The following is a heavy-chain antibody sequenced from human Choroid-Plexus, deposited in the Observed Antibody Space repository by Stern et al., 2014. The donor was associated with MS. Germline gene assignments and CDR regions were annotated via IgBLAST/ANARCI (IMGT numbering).Heavy chain of an antibody. CDR1: GFTFGSCA. Sequence: VQSGRPLRLSCVASGFTFGSCAMHWVRQAPGKRLEWVAGVSYDGSNKYYADSVKGRFTISRDNSQNTLYMQMSSLRPEDTAVYYCAKDRQYLTYFFDHWGQGSLVTVSS. J-gene: IGHJ5*02. V-gene: IGHV3-30*18. CDR3: AKDRQYLTYFFDH. CDR2: VSYDGSNK. D-gene: IGHD2/OR15-2a*01.